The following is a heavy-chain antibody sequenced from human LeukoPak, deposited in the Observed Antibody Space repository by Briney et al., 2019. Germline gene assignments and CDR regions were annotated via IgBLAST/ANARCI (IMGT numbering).Heavy chain of an antibody. D-gene: IGHD5-12*01. J-gene: IGHJ4*02. Sequence: PGGSLRLSCAASGFTFNNYWMHWVRQAPGKGLLWVSHINSDGSSTTYADSVKGRFTISRDNAKNTLYLQMNSLRAEDTAVYYCARVHGYVSGAFDYWGQGSLVTVSS. CDR3: ARVHGYVSGAFDY. V-gene: IGHV3-74*03. CDR1: GFTFNNYW. CDR2: INSDGSST.